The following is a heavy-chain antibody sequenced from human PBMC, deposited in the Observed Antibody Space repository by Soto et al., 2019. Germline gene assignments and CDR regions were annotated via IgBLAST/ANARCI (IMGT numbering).Heavy chain of an antibody. CDR1: GGSISSYY. CDR2: IYYSGIT. CDR3: AKSQAHSSASGGWSSHNYYYYGMDV. V-gene: IGHV4-59*01. Sequence: SETLSLTCTVSGGSISSYYWSWIRQPPGKGLEWIGYIYYSGITNYNPSLKSRVTISVDTSKNQFSLKLSSVTAADTAVYYCAKSQAHSSASGGWSSHNYYYYGMDVWGQGTTGTVSS. D-gene: IGHD2-15*01. J-gene: IGHJ6*02.